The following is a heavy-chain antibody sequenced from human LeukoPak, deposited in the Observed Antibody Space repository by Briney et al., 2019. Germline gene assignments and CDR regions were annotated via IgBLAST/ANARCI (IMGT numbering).Heavy chain of an antibody. CDR2: IIPILGIA. CDR1: GGTFSSYA. J-gene: IGHJ6*02. Sequence: RRASVKVSCKASGGTFSSYAISWVRQAPGQGLEWMGRIIPILGIANYAQKFQGRVTITADKSTSTAYMELSSLRSEDTAVYYCARDWIGAVPAAYPYYGMDVWGQGTTVTVSS. V-gene: IGHV1-69*04. CDR3: ARDWIGAVPAAYPYYGMDV. D-gene: IGHD2-2*01.